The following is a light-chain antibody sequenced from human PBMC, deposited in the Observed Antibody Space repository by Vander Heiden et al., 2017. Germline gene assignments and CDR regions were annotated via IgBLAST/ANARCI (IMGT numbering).Light chain of an antibody. CDR2: QDR. CDR3: QAWDSSAAYDVV. J-gene: IGLJ2*01. CDR1: KLWDIY. V-gene: IGLV3-1*01. Sequence: SFELTQPPSVSVSPGQTASITCSGDKLWDIYVSWYQQRPGQSPVLVIYQDRKRPSGIPERFSGSNSWNTATLTISGTQPRDEADDYCQAWDSSAAYDVVFGGGTKLTVL.